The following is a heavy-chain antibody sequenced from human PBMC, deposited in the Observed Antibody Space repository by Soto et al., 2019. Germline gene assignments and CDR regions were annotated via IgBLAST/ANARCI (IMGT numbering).Heavy chain of an antibody. D-gene: IGHD3-10*01. J-gene: IGHJ5*02. Sequence: GGSLRLSCAASGFTLSTYSLNWVRQAPRKGLEWLSYISGSSNTIYYADSVKGRFTISRDNAKNSLYLQMNSLRAEDTAVYYCARIRYYDSGSSINWFDPWGQGTLVTVSS. CDR3: ARIRYYDSGSSINWFDP. V-gene: IGHV3-48*04. CDR1: GFTLSTYS. CDR2: ISGSSNTI.